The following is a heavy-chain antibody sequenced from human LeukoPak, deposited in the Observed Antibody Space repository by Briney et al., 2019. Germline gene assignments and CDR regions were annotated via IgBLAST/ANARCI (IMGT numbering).Heavy chain of an antibody. V-gene: IGHV3-9*01. J-gene: IGHJ4*02. CDR2: ISWNSGSI. CDR1: GFTFSDYN. CDR3: AKDNRRHYTSGPNPDSLH. Sequence: GGSLRLSCAASGFTFSDYNMNWVRQPPGKGLEWVSGISWNSGSIDYADSVKGRFTISRDNAKNSLYLQMNSLRVEDTAFYYCAKDNRRHYTSGPNPDSLHWGQGALVTVSS. D-gene: IGHD6-19*01.